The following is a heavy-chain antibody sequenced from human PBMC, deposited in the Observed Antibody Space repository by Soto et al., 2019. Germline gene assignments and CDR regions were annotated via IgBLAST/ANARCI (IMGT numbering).Heavy chain of an antibody. D-gene: IGHD6-19*01. CDR1: GGTFSSYA. V-gene: IGHV1-69*13. Sequence: GASVKVSCKASGGTFSSYAISWVRQAPGQGLEWMGGIIPIFGTANYAQKFQGRVTITADESTSTAYMELSSLRSEDTAVYYCARAIAVAGTLPSRKTYYGMDVWGQGTTVTVSS. CDR2: IIPIFGTA. J-gene: IGHJ6*02. CDR3: ARAIAVAGTLPSRKTYYGMDV.